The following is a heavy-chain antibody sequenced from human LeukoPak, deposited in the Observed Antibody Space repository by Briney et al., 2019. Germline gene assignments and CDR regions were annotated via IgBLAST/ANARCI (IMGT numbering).Heavy chain of an antibody. CDR1: GFTFSSYS. D-gene: IGHD4-17*01. Sequence: PGGSLRLSCAASGFTFSSYSMSWVRQAPGKGLEWVSSISSTSSYIYYADSVKGRFTISRDNAKISLYLQMNSLRAEDTAVYYCASSPPTVTSPYFDYWGQGTLVTVSS. V-gene: IGHV3-21*01. CDR2: ISSTSSYI. CDR3: ASSPPTVTSPYFDY. J-gene: IGHJ4*02.